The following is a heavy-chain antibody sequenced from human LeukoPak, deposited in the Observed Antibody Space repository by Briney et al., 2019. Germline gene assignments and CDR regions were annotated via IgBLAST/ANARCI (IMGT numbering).Heavy chain of an antibody. CDR2: MNPNSGNT. V-gene: IGHV1-8*01. CDR1: GYTFTSYD. D-gene: IGHD3-10*01. J-gene: IGHJ4*02. Sequence: GASVKVSCKASGYTFTSYDINWVRQATGQGLEWMGWMNPNSGNTGYAQKFQGRVTMTRNTSISTAYMELSSLRSEDTAVYYCARVFKGAYYYGSGSYQFDYWGQGTLVTVSS. CDR3: ARVFKGAYYYGSGSYQFDY.